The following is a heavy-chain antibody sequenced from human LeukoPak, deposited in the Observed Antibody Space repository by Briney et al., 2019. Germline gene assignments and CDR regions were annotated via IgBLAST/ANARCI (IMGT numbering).Heavy chain of an antibody. V-gene: IGHV4-59*01. CDR2: IYSGGSA. CDR1: GGSISGYY. CDR3: ARLARGSGLDY. J-gene: IGHJ4*02. D-gene: IGHD6-19*01. Sequence: SETLSLTCTVSGGSISGYYWSWIRQPPGMGLEWIGNIYSGGSANYNPSLKSRVTISVDTSKNHFSLKMTSMTAADTAVYYCARLARGSGLDYWGQGTLVTVSS.